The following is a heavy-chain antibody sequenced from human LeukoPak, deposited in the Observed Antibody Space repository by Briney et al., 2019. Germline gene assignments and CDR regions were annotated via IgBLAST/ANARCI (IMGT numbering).Heavy chain of an antibody. D-gene: IGHD6-19*01. CDR3: ARESSGWRYDAFDI. V-gene: IGHV3-7*01. CDR1: GFTFSMSW. J-gene: IGHJ3*02. CDR2: INGHGSEI. Sequence: GGSLRLSCAASGFTFSMSWMTWVRQAPGKGLEWVASINGHGSEINYVDSVKGRFTISRDNAKNSLYLQMNSLRAEDTAVYYCARESSGWRYDAFDIWGQGTMVTVSS.